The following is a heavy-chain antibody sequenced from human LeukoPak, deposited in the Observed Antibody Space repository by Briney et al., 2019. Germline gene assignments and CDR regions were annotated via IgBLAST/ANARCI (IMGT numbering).Heavy chain of an antibody. J-gene: IGHJ5*01. CDR3: AKEGSNMVRGVIFLEPKFDY. CDR2: ISYDGSNK. V-gene: IGHV3-30*18. CDR1: GFTFSSYG. D-gene: IGHD3-10*01. Sequence: PGGSLRLSCAASGFTFSSYGMHWVRQAPGKGLEWVAVISYDGSNKYYADSVKGRFTISRDNSKNTLYLQMNSLRAEDTAVYYCAKEGSNMVRGVIFLEPKFDYWGQGTLVTVSS.